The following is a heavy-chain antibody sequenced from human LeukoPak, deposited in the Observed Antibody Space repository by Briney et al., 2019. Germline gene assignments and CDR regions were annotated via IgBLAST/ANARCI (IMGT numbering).Heavy chain of an antibody. CDR3: ARVRLSGVTDY. CDR1: GGSMYDYY. V-gene: IGHV4-59*01. J-gene: IGHJ4*02. D-gene: IGHD2-15*01. CDR2: IHYNGRT. Sequence: PSETLSLTCTVSGGSMYDYYWSWLRQPPVKGLEWIGHIHYNGRTNYNPSLESPATISIDMSKNQFSLNLSSVTAADTAVYYCARVRLSGVTDYWGQGTLVTVSS.